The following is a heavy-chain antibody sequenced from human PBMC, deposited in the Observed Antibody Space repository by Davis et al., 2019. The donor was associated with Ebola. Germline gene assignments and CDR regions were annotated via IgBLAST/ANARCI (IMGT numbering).Heavy chain of an antibody. CDR1: GFTFSDYY. Sequence: SLKISCAASGFTFSDYYMSWIRQAPGKGLEWVSYISNSDSPIYYADSVKGRFTISRDNAKNSLYLQMNSLRAEYTAVYYCARAGDGVYEVLSGMDVWGKGTTVTVSS. D-gene: IGHD5/OR15-5a*01. CDR3: ARAGDGVYEVLSGMDV. CDR2: ISNSDSPI. J-gene: IGHJ6*04. V-gene: IGHV3-11*01.